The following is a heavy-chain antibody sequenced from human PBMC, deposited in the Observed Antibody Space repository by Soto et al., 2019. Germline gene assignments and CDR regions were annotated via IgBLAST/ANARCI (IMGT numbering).Heavy chain of an antibody. J-gene: IGHJ6*02. CDR3: AAAFWSGYRDYGMDV. CDR1: GFTFTSSA. V-gene: IGHV1-58*01. D-gene: IGHD3-3*01. CDR2: IVVGSGNT. Sequence: SVKVSCKASGFTFTSSAVQWVRQARGQRLEWIGWIVVGSGNTNYAQKFQERVTITRDMSTSTAYMELSSLRSEDTAVYYCAAAFWSGYRDYGMDVWGQGTTVTVFS.